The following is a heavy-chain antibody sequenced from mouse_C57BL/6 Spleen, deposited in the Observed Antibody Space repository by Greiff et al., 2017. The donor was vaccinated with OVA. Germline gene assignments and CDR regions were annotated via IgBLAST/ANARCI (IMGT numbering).Heavy chain of an antibody. J-gene: IGHJ2*01. D-gene: IGHD4-1*02. CDR1: GYTSTSYW. CDR2: IDPSDSYT. Sequence: VQLQQPGAELVMPGASVKLSCKASGYTSTSYWMHWVKQRPGQGLEWIGEIDPSDSYTNYNQKFKGKSTLTVDKSSSTAYMQLSSLTSEDSAVYYCARWSTGFDYWGQGTTLTVSS. V-gene: IGHV1-69*01. CDR3: ARWSTGFDY.